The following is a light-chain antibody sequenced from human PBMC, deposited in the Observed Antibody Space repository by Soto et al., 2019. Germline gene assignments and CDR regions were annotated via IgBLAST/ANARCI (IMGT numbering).Light chain of an antibody. Sequence: EVVLTQSPGTLSLSPGERATLSCRASQSVTSSFLAWYQKKPGQAPRLLIYGASSRATGTPDRIGGSGSATDFTLIISRRQPEDFAVYYCQQYGSTPRVTFGGGTRVEIK. CDR2: GAS. J-gene: IGKJ4*01. CDR1: QSVTSSF. V-gene: IGKV3-20*01. CDR3: QQYGSTPRVT.